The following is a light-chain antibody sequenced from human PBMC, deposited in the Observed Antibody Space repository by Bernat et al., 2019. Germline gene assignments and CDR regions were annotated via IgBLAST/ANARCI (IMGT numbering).Light chain of an antibody. J-gene: IGLJ1*01. Sequence: SSELTQDPAVSVALGQTVRITCQGDSLRSNYASWYLQKPGQAPVLVIYGKNNRPSGIPDRFSGSTSGNTASLTITRAQAEDEADYYCKSRDSSGYVFGTGTKVTVL. CDR3: KSRDSSGYV. CDR1: SLRSNY. V-gene: IGLV3-19*01. CDR2: GKN.